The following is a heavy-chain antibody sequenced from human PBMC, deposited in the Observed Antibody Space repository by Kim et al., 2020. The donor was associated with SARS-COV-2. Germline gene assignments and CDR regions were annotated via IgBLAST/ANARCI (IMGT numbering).Heavy chain of an antibody. Sequence: TNYNPSLKSRVTMSVDTSKNQFSLKVNSVTAADTAVYYCARRSSRYFDLWGRGTLVTISS. V-gene: IGHV4-61*07. CDR2: T. CDR3: ARRSSRYFDL. J-gene: IGHJ2*01.